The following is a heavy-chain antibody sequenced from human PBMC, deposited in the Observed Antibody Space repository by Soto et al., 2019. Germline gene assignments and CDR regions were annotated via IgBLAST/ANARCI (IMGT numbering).Heavy chain of an antibody. D-gene: IGHD6-6*01. V-gene: IGHV3-21*01. CDR3: ARESPIAAHFS. Sequence: EVQLVESGGGLVKPGGSLRLSCAASGFTFSSYSMNWVRQAPGKWLEWVSSISSSSSYIYYADSVKGRFTISRDNSKNSLYLQMNTLRAEDTAVYYCARESPIAAHFSWGQGTLVTVS. CDR1: GFTFSSYS. CDR2: ISSSSSYI. J-gene: IGHJ5*02.